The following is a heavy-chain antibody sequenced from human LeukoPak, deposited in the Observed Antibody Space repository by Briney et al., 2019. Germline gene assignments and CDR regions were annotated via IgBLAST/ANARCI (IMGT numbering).Heavy chain of an antibody. CDR1: GFTFSSYA. CDR3: AKDMRGFLDAFDI. V-gene: IGHV3-23*01. D-gene: IGHD2-15*01. Sequence: GGSLRLSSAASGFTFSSYAMSWVRQAPGKGLEWVSAISGSGGSTYYADSVKGRFTISRDNSKNTLYLQMNSLRAEDTAVYYCAKDMRGFLDAFDIWGQGTMVTVSS. CDR2: ISGSGGST. J-gene: IGHJ3*02.